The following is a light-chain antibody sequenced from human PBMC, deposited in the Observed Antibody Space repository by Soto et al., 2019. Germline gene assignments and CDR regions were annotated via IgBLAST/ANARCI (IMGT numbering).Light chain of an antibody. V-gene: IGKV3-20*01. J-gene: IGKJ1*01. CDR1: QSVSNNY. CDR2: GAS. CDR3: HQYGSSPQT. Sequence: EIVLTQSPGTLSLSPGERATLSCRASQSVSNNYLAWYQQKPGQAPRLLIYGASNRATGIPDRFSGSGSGTDFTLTIDRLEPEDFAVYYCHQYGSSPQTFGRGTKVDIK.